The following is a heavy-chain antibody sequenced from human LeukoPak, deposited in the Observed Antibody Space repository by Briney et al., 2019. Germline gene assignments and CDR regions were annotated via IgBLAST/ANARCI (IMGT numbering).Heavy chain of an antibody. J-gene: IGHJ5*02. Sequence: PSETLSLTCTVSGSSISNYYWSWIRQPPGKGLEWIGYIYYSGSTNYNPSLKSRVTISIDTSKNQFSLKLSSVTAADTAVYYCARVRNVVVVAATEEFDPWGQGTLVTVSS. CDR3: ARVRNVVVVAATEEFDP. CDR1: GSSISNYY. D-gene: IGHD2-15*01. V-gene: IGHV4-59*12. CDR2: IYYSGST.